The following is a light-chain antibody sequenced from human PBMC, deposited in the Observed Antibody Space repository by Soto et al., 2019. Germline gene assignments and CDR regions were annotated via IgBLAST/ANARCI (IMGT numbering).Light chain of an antibody. Sequence: EIVMTHSPSTLSLSPVERATLSCRASQSVSSNLACYQQKPGQAPRLLIYGASTRATGIPARFSGSGSGTDFTLTISRLEPEDFAVYYCHQYDSWTFGQGTKVDIK. CDR1: QSVSSN. J-gene: IGKJ1*01. CDR3: HQYDSWT. V-gene: IGKV3-15*01. CDR2: GAS.